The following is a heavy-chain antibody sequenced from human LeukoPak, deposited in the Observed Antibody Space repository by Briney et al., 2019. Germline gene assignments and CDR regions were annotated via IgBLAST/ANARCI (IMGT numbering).Heavy chain of an antibody. CDR2: INNDGSST. V-gene: IGHV3-74*01. D-gene: IGHD6-13*01. J-gene: IGHJ4*02. CDR1: GFTFSSYW. CDR3: ARVAEAAAFDS. Sequence: GGSLRLSCGASGFTFSSYWMHWVRQAPGKGLVWVSRINNDGSSTSYADSVQGRFTISRDNAKNTLYLQMNSLRAEDTALYYCARVAEAAAFDSWGQGTLVTVSS.